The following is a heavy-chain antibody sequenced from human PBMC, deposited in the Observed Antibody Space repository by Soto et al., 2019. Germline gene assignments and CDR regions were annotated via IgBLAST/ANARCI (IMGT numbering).Heavy chain of an antibody. CDR2: IYHSGST. V-gene: IGHV4-30-2*01. Sequence: SETMSLTCAVAGGTLSSGCCSWSWIRQPPGKGLEWIGYIYHSGSTYYNPSLKSRVTISVDRSKNQFSLKLSSVTAADTAVYYCARGQVVAAQHWGQGTLVTVS. D-gene: IGHD2-15*01. CDR1: GGTLSSGCCS. CDR3: ARGQVVAAQH. J-gene: IGHJ4*02.